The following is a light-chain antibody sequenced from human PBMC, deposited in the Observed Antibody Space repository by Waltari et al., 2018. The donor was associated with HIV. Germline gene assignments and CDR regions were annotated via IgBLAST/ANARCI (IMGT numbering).Light chain of an antibody. CDR1: SSDVGSYNL. V-gene: IGLV2-14*02. CDR2: EGS. CDR3: SSYAGRDIRVV. J-gene: IGLJ2*01. Sequence: QSALTQPASVSGSPGQSITISCTGTSSDVGSYNLVSWYQQHPGKAPKLMIYEGSKRPSGVPDRFSGAKSGSVASLTVSGLQADDEADYYCSSYAGRDIRVVFGGGTKLTVL.